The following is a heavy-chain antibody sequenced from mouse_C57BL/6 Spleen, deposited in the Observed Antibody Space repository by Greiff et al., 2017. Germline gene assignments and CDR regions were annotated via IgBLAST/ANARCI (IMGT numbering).Heavy chain of an antibody. Sequence: QVQLKQPGAELVKPGASVKMSCKASGYTFTSYWITWVKQRPGPGLECIGDIYPGSGSTNYNEKFKSNATLTVDTSSSTAYMQLSSLTSEDSAVYYCARGANYYGYDYYAMDYWGQGTSVTVSS. D-gene: IGHD2-2*01. V-gene: IGHV1-55*01. J-gene: IGHJ4*01. CDR2: IYPGSGST. CDR1: GYTFTSYW. CDR3: ARGANYYGYDYYAMDY.